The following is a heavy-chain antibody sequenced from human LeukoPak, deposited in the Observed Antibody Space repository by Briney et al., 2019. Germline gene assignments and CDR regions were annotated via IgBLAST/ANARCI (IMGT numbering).Heavy chain of an antibody. J-gene: IGHJ4*02. CDR1: GFTFDDYA. CDR2: ISWNSGSI. V-gene: IGHV3-9*01. Sequence: PGGSLRLSCAASGFTFDDYAMHRVRHAPGKGLEWVSGISWNSGSIVYADSVKGRFTISRDNAKNSLYPQMNSLRVEDTALYYCAKTPGYEINLLYYFDYWGQGTLVTVSS. D-gene: IGHD2-15*01. CDR3: AKTPGYEINLLYYFDY.